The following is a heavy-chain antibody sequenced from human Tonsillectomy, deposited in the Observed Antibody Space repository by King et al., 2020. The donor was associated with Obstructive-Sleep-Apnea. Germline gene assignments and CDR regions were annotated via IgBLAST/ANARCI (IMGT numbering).Heavy chain of an antibody. V-gene: IGHV3-23*04. CDR2: IISTGGST. Sequence: VQLVESGGGLVQPGGSLRLSCTDSRFNFSSYAMSWVRQAPGKGLEWVSAIISTGGSTYYANSVKGRFTISRDNSKNTLYLPMNSLRAEDTALYYCARADRYSYGFFHYWGQGTLVTVSS. CDR3: ARADRYSYGFFHY. D-gene: IGHD5-18*01. CDR1: RFNFSSYA. J-gene: IGHJ4*02.